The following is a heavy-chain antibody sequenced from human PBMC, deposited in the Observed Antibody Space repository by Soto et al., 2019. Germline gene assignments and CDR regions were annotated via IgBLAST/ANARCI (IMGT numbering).Heavy chain of an antibody. CDR1: GYSFTSYW. J-gene: IGHJ5*02. CDR3: ARYDPVAGLGFWFYP. V-gene: IGHV5-51*01. CDR2: IYPGDSDT. D-gene: IGHD6-19*01. Sequence: GESLKISCKGSGYSFTSYWIGWVRQMPGKGLEWMGIIYPGDSDTRYSPSFQGQVTISADKSISTAYLQWSSLKASDTAMYYCARYDPVAGLGFWFYPWGKGTLVTVSS.